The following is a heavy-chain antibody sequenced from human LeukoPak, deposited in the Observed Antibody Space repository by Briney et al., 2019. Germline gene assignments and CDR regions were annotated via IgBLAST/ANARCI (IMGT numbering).Heavy chain of an antibody. J-gene: IGHJ6*03. D-gene: IGHD2-2*01. V-gene: IGHV1-18*01. CDR1: GCTFTSYG. CDR2: ISAYNGNT. Sequence: ASVKVSCKASGCTFTSYGISWVRQAPGQGLEWMEWISAYNGNTNYAQKLQGRVTMTTDTSTSTAYMELRSLRSDDTAVYYCARLGYCSSTSCSERYYMDVWGKGTTVTVSS. CDR3: ARLGYCSSTSCSERYYMDV.